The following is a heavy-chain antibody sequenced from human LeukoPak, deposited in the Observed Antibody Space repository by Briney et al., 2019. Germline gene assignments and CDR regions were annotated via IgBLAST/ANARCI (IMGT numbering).Heavy chain of an antibody. Sequence: GGSLRLSCAASEFTFSSYSMNWVRQAPGKGLEWVSAISSSSSHIYYADSVKGRFTISRDNAKNSLYLQMNSLRAEDTAVYYCARGSYCSSTSCSYYYYYYYMDVWGKGTTVTVSS. D-gene: IGHD2-2*01. CDR1: EFTFSSYS. V-gene: IGHV3-21*01. CDR2: ISSSSSHI. J-gene: IGHJ6*03. CDR3: ARGSYCSSTSCSYYYYYYYMDV.